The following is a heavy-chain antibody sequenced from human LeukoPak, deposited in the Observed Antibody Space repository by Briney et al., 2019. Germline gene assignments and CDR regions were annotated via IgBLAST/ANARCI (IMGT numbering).Heavy chain of an antibody. D-gene: IGHD6-25*01. CDR1: GFSLSTPGMR. CDR2: IDWDDDK. CDR3: ARWSGDWFDP. Sequence: SGPALVKPTQTLTLTCSFSGFSLSTPGMRVSWIRQPPGMALEWLARIDWDDDKFYSTSLKTRLTISKHPSKNQVVLTMTNMDPVDTATYYCARWSGDWFDPWGQGTLVTVSS. J-gene: IGHJ5*02. V-gene: IGHV2-70*04.